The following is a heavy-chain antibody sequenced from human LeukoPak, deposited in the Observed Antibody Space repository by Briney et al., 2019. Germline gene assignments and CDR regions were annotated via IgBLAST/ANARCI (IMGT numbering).Heavy chain of an antibody. D-gene: IGHD3-10*01. CDR1: GFFFGDYA. CDR3: ARRGGEMVFDY. Sequence: PGGSLRLSCAGSGFFFGDYALNWVRQAPGRGLEWVSYISSSSSTKNYADSVKGRFTISRDNAKNSLYLQVNSLRAEDTAVYYCARRGGEMVFDYWGRGTLVTVSS. V-gene: IGHV3-48*01. CDR2: ISSSSSTK. J-gene: IGHJ4*02.